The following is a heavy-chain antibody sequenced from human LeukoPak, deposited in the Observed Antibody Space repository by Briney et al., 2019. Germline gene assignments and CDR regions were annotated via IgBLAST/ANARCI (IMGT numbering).Heavy chain of an antibody. J-gene: IGHJ5*02. CDR2: INTNTGNP. V-gene: IGHV7-4-1*02. D-gene: IGHD3-9*01. CDR1: GYTFTSYG. CDR3: ARTRLILTGYYKGRNWFDP. Sequence: EASVKVSCKASGYTFTSYGISWVRQAPGQGLEWMGWINTNTGNPTYAQGFTGRFVFSLDTSVSTAYLQISSLKAEDTAVYYCARTRLILTGYYKGRNWFDPWGQEPWSPSPQ.